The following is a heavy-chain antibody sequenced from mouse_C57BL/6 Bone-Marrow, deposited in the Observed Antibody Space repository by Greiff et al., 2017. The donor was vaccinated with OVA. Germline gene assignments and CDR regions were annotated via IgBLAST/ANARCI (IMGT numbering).Heavy chain of an antibody. Sequence: EVKVEESGGGLVKPGGSLKLSCAASGFTFSSYAMSWVRQTPEKRLEWVATISDGGSYTYYPDNVKGRFTISRDNAKNNLYLQMSHLKSEDTAMYYCAREDGYTAYWGQGTLVTVSA. V-gene: IGHV5-4*01. D-gene: IGHD2-3*01. CDR1: GFTFSSYA. CDR3: AREDGYTAY. J-gene: IGHJ3*01. CDR2: ISDGGSYT.